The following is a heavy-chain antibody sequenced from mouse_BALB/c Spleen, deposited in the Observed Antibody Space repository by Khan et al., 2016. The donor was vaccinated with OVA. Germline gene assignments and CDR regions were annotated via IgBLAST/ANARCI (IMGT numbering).Heavy chain of an antibody. CDR2: INPSTDYT. J-gene: IGHJ3*01. D-gene: IGHD1-1*01. Sequence: QVQLQQSGAELARPGASVKMSCKASGYTFTSYWMHWVKQRPGQGLEWIGYINPSTDYTYYNQNFKDKATLTADKSSNTAYMQLTSLTSEDSAVYYCVNHGSSSAWFTYWGQGILVTVSA. V-gene: IGHV1-4*01. CDR1: GYTFTSYW. CDR3: VNHGSSSAWFTY.